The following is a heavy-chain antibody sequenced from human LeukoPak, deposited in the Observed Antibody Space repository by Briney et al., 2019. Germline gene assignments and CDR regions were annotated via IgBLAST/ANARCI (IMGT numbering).Heavy chain of an antibody. CDR3: ARLYYYYMDV. V-gene: IGHV3-48*03. J-gene: IGHJ6*03. CDR2: ISSSGRTI. Sequence: PGGSLRLSCAASGFTFSNYEMKWLRQAPGKGLEWVSYISSSGRTIYYTDSVKGRCTISRDNAKNSMYLQMNSLRGGDTAVYYCARLYYYYMDVWAKGTTVTVSS. CDR1: GFTFSNYE.